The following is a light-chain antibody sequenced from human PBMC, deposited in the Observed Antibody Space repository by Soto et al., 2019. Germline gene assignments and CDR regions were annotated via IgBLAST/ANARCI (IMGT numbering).Light chain of an antibody. Sequence: DIVMTQSPDSLAVSLVERATINCKSSQSVLYSSNNKNYLAWYQQKPGQPPKALIYWASTRESGVPDRFSGSGSGTDFTLTISSLQAEDVAVYYCQQYYTTPWTLGQGTKVDIK. V-gene: IGKV4-1*01. CDR1: QSVLYSSNNKNY. J-gene: IGKJ1*01. CDR3: QQYYTTPWT. CDR2: WAS.